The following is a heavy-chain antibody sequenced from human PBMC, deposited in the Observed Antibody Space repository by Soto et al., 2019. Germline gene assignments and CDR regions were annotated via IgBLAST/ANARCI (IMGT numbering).Heavy chain of an antibody. CDR3: AKDGGSDSYYFDF. D-gene: IGHD2-21*02. CDR1: GFSFSDYW. J-gene: IGHJ4*02. Sequence: EVQLVEAGGGLVQPGGSLRLSCAASGFSFSDYWMTWVRQAPGKGLEWVANIKQDGSEKCYEASVKGRFTISRDNAKNPLYLQLDGLRPDDTAVYYCAKDGGSDSYYFDFWGQGTLVTVSS. CDR2: IKQDGSEK. V-gene: IGHV3-7*03.